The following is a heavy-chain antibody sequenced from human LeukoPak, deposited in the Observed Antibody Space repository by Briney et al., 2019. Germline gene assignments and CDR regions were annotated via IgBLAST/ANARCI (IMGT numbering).Heavy chain of an antibody. CDR3: ARHPNYYDSSGYYQRPENAFDI. Sequence: SETLSLTCTVSGGSISSSSYYWGWIRQPPGKGLEWIGSIYYSGSTYYNPSLKSRVTISVDTSKNQFSLKLSSVTAAYTAVYYCARHPNYYDSSGYYQRPENAFDIWGQGTMVTVSS. CDR2: IYYSGST. J-gene: IGHJ3*02. V-gene: IGHV4-39*01. D-gene: IGHD3-22*01. CDR1: GGSISSSSYY.